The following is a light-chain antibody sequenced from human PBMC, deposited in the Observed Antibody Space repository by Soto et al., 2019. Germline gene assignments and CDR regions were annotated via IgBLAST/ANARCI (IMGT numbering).Light chain of an antibody. CDR1: SSDVGGYNY. J-gene: IGLJ1*01. CDR2: EVT. CDR3: NSFSGSSTRFV. Sequence: QSALTQPASVSGSPGQSVTISCTGTSSDVGGYNYVSWYQQHPGKVPKLLIYEVTNRPSGVSDRFSGSKSGNTASLTISGLQTEDQADYYCNSFSGSSTRFVFGTGTKLTVL. V-gene: IGLV2-14*01.